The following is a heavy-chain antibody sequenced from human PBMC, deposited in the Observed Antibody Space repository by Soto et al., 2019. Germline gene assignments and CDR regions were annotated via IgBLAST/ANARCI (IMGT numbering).Heavy chain of an antibody. J-gene: IGHJ5*02. Sequence: PSETLSLTCAVSGGSISSGGYSWSWIRQPPGKGLEWIGYMYHSGSTYYNPSLKSRVTISIDRSKNQFSLKLSSVTAADTAVYCCARSRNGSYYWWFDPWGQRTLVTVSS. V-gene: IGHV4-30-2*01. CDR3: ARSRNGSYYWWFDP. CDR1: GGSISSGGYS. D-gene: IGHD1-26*01. CDR2: MYHSGST.